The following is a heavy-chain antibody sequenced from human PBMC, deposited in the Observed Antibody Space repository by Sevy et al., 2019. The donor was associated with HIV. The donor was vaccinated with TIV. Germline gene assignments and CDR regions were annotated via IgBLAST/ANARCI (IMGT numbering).Heavy chain of an antibody. CDR3: AGGDTTMITDLDY. D-gene: IGHD3-16*01. V-gene: IGHV3-23*01. CDR2: VTSDGTT. Sequence: GGSLRLSCAASGLTLTTTGMSWVRQAPGKGLEWVAGVTSDGTTYYADSVRDRFTVSRDNSKNTLYLQLNSLRADDTAVFYYAGGDTTMITDLDYWGQGTLVTVSS. J-gene: IGHJ4*02. CDR1: GLTLTTTG.